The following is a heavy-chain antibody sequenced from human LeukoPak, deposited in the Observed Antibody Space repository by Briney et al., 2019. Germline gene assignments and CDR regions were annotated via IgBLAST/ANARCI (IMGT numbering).Heavy chain of an antibody. V-gene: IGHV3-7*01. CDR3: ARDSGKRGYGVHDY. J-gene: IGHJ4*02. D-gene: IGHD5-12*01. CDR1: GCSFGRCW. CDR2: IQKDGSEK. Sequence: GGSLRLSCAASGCSFGRCWMMWVGQAPGKGLEWVANIQKDGSEKNYVDSVKGRFTISRDNAKNSLYLQMNSLRAEDTAVYYCARDSGKRGYGVHDYWGQGTLVTVSS.